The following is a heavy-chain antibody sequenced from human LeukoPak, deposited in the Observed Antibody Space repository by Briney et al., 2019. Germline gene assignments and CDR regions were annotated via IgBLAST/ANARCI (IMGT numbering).Heavy chain of an antibody. J-gene: IGHJ4*02. CDR3: ARARSRVMAAAQ. D-gene: IGHD6-13*01. CDR1: GGSISSYY. CDR2: IYYSGST. Sequence: SETLSLTCTVSGGSISSYYWSWIRQPPGKGLEWIGYIYYSGSTNYNPSLKSRVTISVDTSKNQFSLKLSSVTAADTAVYYCARARSRVMAAAQWGQGTLVTVSS. V-gene: IGHV4-59*08.